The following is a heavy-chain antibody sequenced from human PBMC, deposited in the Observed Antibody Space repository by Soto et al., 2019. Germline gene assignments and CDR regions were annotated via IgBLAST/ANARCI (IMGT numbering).Heavy chain of an antibody. J-gene: IGHJ4*02. CDR3: TTYSSGWY. CDR1: GITFTNVW. CDR2: IKSKTDGGTT. Sequence: GGSLRLSCAASGITFTNVWMTWVRQAPGKGLEWVGRIKSKTDGGTTEYTAPVKGRFTISRDDSKNTLYLQMNSLKTEDTAVYFCTTYSSGWYWGQGTLVTVSS. D-gene: IGHD6-19*01. V-gene: IGHV3-15*01.